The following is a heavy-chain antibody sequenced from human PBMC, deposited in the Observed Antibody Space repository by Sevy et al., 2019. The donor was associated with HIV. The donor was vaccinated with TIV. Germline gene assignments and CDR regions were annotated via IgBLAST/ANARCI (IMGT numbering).Heavy chain of an antibody. Sequence: GGSLRLSCAASGFNFRTHAMHWVRHAPGRGLEWVAVISYAGDTKYNTDSVKDRFTISRDNSKNTLFLQMNSLRPEDTAVYYCARDSGYSPYDYPGNYWGQGTLVTVSS. CDR1: GFNFRTHA. CDR2: ISYAGDTK. D-gene: IGHD5-12*01. V-gene: IGHV3-30-3*01. CDR3: ARDSGYSPYDYPGNY. J-gene: IGHJ4*02.